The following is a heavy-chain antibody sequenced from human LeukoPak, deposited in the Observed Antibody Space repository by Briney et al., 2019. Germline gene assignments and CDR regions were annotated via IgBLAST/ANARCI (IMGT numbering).Heavy chain of an antibody. J-gene: IGHJ3*02. Sequence: GGSLRLSCAASGFTFSSHGMSWVRQAPGKGLEWVSTISGSGDNTYYADSVKGRFTISRDNSKNTLYLQMNSLRAEDTAVYYCARILAVMAFDIWGQGTMVTVSS. V-gene: IGHV3-23*01. D-gene: IGHD6-19*01. CDR3: ARILAVMAFDI. CDR1: GFTFSSHG. CDR2: ISGSGDNT.